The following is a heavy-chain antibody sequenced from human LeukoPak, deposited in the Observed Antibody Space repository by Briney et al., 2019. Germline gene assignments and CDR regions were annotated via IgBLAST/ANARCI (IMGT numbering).Heavy chain of an antibody. CDR3: ANLRRNYDILTGYGPSDY. Sequence: GGSLRLSCAASGFTFSTYAMNWVRQAPGKGLEWVSTISGSGGSTYYADSVKGRFTISRDNSKNALYLQMNSLRAEDTAVYYCANLRRNYDILTGYGPSDYWGQGTLVTVSS. V-gene: IGHV3-23*01. CDR2: ISGSGGST. J-gene: IGHJ4*02. D-gene: IGHD3-9*01. CDR1: GFTFSTYA.